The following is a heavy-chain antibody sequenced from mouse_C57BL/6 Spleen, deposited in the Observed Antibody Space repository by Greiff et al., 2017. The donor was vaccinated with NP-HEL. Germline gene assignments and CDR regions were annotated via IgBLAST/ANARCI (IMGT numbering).Heavy chain of an antibody. CDR1: GFTFSSYG. Sequence: DVMLVESGGDLVKPGGSLKLSCAASGFTFSSYGMSWVRQTPDKRLEWVATISSGGSYTYYPDSVKGRFTISRDNAKNTLYLQMSSLKSEDTDMYYCARHEGYFDYWGQGTTLTVSS. V-gene: IGHV5-6*02. J-gene: IGHJ2*01. CDR3: ARHEGYFDY. CDR2: ISSGGSYT.